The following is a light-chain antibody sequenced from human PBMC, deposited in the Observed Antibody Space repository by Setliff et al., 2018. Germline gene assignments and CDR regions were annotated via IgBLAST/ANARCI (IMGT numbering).Light chain of an antibody. CDR2: GNS. Sequence: QSVLTQPPSVSGAPGQRVTISCTGSSSNIGAGYDVHWYQQLPGTAPKLLIYGNSNRPSGVPDRFSGSKSGTSASLANTGLQAEDEADYYCQSYDSSLSGRVFGTGTKGTVL. J-gene: IGLJ1*01. V-gene: IGLV1-40*01. CDR3: QSYDSSLSGRV. CDR1: SSNIGAGYD.